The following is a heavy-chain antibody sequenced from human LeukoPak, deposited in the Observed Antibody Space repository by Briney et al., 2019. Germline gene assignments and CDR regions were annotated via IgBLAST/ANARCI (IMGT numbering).Heavy chain of an antibody. CDR2: IAGGGGKT. CDR1: GFTLNSQD. D-gene: IGHD1-26*01. V-gene: IGHV3-23*01. J-gene: IGHJ4*02. Sequence: GGSLRLSCATSGFTLNSQDLNWVRQAPGKGLEWVSGIAGGGGKTFYADSVKGRFTISRDISKNTLYLQMNSLRAEDTAVYYCARPTPYSGSFFGSAPDFDYWGQGTLVTVSS. CDR3: ARPTPYSGSFFGSAPDFDY.